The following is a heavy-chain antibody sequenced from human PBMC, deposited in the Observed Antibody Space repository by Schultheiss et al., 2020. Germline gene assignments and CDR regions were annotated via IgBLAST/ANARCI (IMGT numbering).Heavy chain of an antibody. V-gene: IGHV3-15*07. CDR3: ATSGCSGGNCYSY. J-gene: IGHJ4*02. CDR2: IKSKTNGETT. Sequence: GGSLRLSCTAFGFTLSAYNMNWFRQAPGKGLEWVGRIKSKTNGETTDYAAPVTGRFTISRDDSKNTLYFQMNSLKTEDTAVYYCATSGCSGGNCYSYWGQGTLVTVSS. D-gene: IGHD2-15*01. CDR1: GFTLSAYN.